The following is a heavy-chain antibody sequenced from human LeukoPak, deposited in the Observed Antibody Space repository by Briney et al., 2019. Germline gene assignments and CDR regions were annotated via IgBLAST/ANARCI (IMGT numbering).Heavy chain of an antibody. CDR2: VNSGGGSK. Sequence: GGSLRLSCAASGFIFSNHAMNWVRQAPGKGLEWVAGVNSGGGSKYYTDSVKGRFTISRDNSKNTLYLQMNSLRAEDTAVYYCARDPGYGDYVSWFDPWGQGTLVTVSS. J-gene: IGHJ5*02. V-gene: IGHV3-23*01. D-gene: IGHD4-17*01. CDR1: GFIFSNHA. CDR3: ARDPGYGDYVSWFDP.